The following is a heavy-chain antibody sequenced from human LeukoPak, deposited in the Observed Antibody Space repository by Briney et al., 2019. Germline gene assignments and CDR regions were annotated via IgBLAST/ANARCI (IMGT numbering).Heavy chain of an antibody. V-gene: IGHV3-11*01. CDR3: ARDLGSSTVTTAFDY. CDR1: GFIFNDYY. CDR2: ISRTGNTI. D-gene: IGHD4-17*01. J-gene: IGHJ4*02. Sequence: AGGSLRLSCTASGFIFNDYYMSWIRQTPGKGLEWLSYISRTGNTIYYRDSVKGRFTISRDNANNQLHLQMDNLRAEDTAVYFCARDLGSSTVTTAFDYWGQGTLVTVSS.